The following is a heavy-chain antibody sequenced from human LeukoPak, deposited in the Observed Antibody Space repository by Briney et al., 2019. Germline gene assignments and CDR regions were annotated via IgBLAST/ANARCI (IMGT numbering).Heavy chain of an antibody. V-gene: IGHV1-2*02. Sequence: ASVKVSCTASGYTFTGYYMHWVRQAPGQGLEWIGWINPNSGGTNYAKKFQGRVTMTRATSISTAYMELSRLRSDDTAVYYCANILDRYYDSSGYYADYYGMDVWGQGTTVTVSS. CDR2: INPNSGGT. J-gene: IGHJ6*02. CDR3: ANILDRYYDSSGYYADYYGMDV. CDR1: GYTFTGYY. D-gene: IGHD3-22*01.